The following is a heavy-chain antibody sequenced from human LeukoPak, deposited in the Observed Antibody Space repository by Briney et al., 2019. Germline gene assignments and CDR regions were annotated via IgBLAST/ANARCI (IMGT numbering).Heavy chain of an antibody. D-gene: IGHD2-21*01. V-gene: IGHV3-23*01. Sequence: GGSLRLSCVGSGFTFCRHAMSCVRDAPEEGLEFVSGIYENGGTTYYADSVKGRFSISRDNSKNTLYLQMDSLRGEDTAVYYCAKDFRIGYSAHFDYWGQGALVTVSS. CDR2: IYENGGTT. CDR1: GFTFCRHA. CDR3: AKDFRIGYSAHFDY. J-gene: IGHJ4*02.